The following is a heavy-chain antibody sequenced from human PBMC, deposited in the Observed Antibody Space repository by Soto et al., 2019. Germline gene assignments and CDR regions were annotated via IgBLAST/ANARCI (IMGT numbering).Heavy chain of an antibody. CDR2: ISYDGSNK. J-gene: IGHJ6*02. D-gene: IGHD5-12*01. CDR1: GFTFSSYA. V-gene: IGHV3-30-3*01. Sequence: QVQLVESGGGVVQPGRSLRLSCAASGFTFSSYAMHWVRQAPGKGLEWVAVISYDGSNKYYADSVKGRFTISRDNSKNTLYLQMNSLRAEDTAVYYCVRDGYNKSNYYYYGMDVWGQGTTVTVSS. CDR3: VRDGYNKSNYYYYGMDV.